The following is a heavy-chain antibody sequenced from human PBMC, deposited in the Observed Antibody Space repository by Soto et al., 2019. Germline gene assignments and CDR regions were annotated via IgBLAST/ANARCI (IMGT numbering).Heavy chain of an antibody. Sequence: QVQLAESGGGVVQPGRSLRLSCAASGSTFSSYGMHWVRQAPGKGLEWVAVISYDGSNKYYADSVKGRFTISRDNSKYTLYLQINSLGAEDTAVNYRAKGDGRRYTRSSVSYGMDVWGRGTTVTVSS. D-gene: IGHD6-6*01. CDR3: AKGDGRRYTRSSVSYGMDV. CDR2: ISYDGSNK. J-gene: IGHJ6*02. V-gene: IGHV3-30*18. CDR1: GSTFSSYG.